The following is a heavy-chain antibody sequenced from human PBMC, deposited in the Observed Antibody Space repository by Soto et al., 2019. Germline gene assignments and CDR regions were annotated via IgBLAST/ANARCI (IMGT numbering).Heavy chain of an antibody. V-gene: IGHV1-69*13. J-gene: IGHJ6*02. CDR2: IIPIFGTA. D-gene: IGHD1-26*01. CDR3: ARGGGATLYYGMDV. Sequence: PVKVSCKASGATFSSYSISWVRHAPGQALEWMGGIIPIFGTANYAQKVQGRVTITADESTSTAYMELSRLRSEDTAVYSCARGGGATLYYGMDVGGPGTTVTAFS. CDR1: GATFSSYS.